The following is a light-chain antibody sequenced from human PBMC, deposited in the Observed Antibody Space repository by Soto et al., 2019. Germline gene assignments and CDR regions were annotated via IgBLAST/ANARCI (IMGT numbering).Light chain of an antibody. Sequence: QSVLTQPAPVSGSPGQSITISCTGTSSDVGGYKFVSWYQQHPGKAPKLMIYEVSNRPSGVSNRFSGSKSGNTASLTISGLQAEDEADYYCSSYTTSSTRVFGGGTKLTVL. V-gene: IGLV2-14*01. J-gene: IGLJ3*02. CDR2: EVS. CDR1: SSDVGGYKF. CDR3: SSYTTSSTRV.